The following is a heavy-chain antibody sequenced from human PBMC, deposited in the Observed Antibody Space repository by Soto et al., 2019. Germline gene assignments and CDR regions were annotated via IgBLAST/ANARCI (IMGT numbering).Heavy chain of an antibody. Sequence: QVQLVESGGGVVQPGRSLRLSCAASGFMFSSYGIHWVRQAPGRGLEWVAVISYGGTYKYYADSVKGRFTLSRDNSENTVSLQMNSLRPEDTAVYYCARVGHITNYGMAVWGQGTTVTVSS. CDR3: ARVGHITNYGMAV. J-gene: IGHJ6*02. CDR2: ISYGGTYK. V-gene: IGHV3-30*03. CDR1: GFMFSSYG. D-gene: IGHD1-26*01.